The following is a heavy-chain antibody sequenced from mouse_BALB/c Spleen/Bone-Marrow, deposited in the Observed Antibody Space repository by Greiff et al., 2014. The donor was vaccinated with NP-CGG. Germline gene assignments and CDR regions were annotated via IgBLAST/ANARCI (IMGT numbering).Heavy chain of an antibody. V-gene: IGHV1-9*01. J-gene: IGHJ3*01. D-gene: IGHD2-1*01. CDR2: ILPGSGST. CDR3: ARNGNYPAWFAY. Sequence: VQLQQSGAELMKPGASVKISCKATGYTFSSYWIEWVKQRPGHGLEWIGEILPGSGSTNYNEKFKGKATFTADTSSNTAYMRLSSLTSEDSAVYYCARNGNYPAWFAYWGQGTLVTVSA. CDR1: GYTFSSYW.